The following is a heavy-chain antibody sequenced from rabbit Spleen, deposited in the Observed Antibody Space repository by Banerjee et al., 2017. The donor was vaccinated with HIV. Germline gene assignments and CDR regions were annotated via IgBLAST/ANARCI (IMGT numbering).Heavy chain of an antibody. J-gene: IGHJ3*01. CDR2: IAGGSSGNT. Sequence: QEQLEESGGDLVQPEGSLTLTCTASGFSFSSSVYMCWVRQAPGKGLEWIACIAGGSSGNTFYAGWAKGRFTISKTSSTTVTLQMTSLTVADTATYFCARGTSNNGYDLHLWGQGTLVTVS. V-gene: IGHV1S45*01. CDR1: GFSFSSSVY. D-gene: IGHD1-1*01. CDR3: ARGTSNNGYDLHL.